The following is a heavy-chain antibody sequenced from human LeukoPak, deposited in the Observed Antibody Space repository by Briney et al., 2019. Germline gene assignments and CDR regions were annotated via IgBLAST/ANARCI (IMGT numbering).Heavy chain of an antibody. CDR1: GGSFSGYY. CDR3: ARGSRVPAAKVWYYFDY. CDR2: INHSGST. V-gene: IGHV4-34*01. J-gene: IGHJ4*02. Sequence: SETLSLTCAVYGGSFSGYYWSWIRQPPGKGLEWIGEINHSGSTNYNPSLKSRVTISVDTSKNQFSLKLSSVTAGDTAVYYCARGSRVPAAKVWYYFDYWGQGTLVTVSS. D-gene: IGHD2-2*01.